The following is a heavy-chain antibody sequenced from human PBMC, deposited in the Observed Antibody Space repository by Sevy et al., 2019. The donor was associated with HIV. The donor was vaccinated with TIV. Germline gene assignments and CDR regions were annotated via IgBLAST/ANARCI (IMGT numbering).Heavy chain of an antibody. Sequence: SETLSLTCTVSGGSVSRADYYWNWIRQPQGQGLEWIGYIYSSGHTYYNPSLKSLVTISVDTSKNQYSLKQSSVTAADTAVYYCARAGYGDYVGYFDYWGQGTLVTVSS. CDR2: IYSSGHT. CDR3: ARAGYGDYVGYFDY. D-gene: IGHD4-17*01. V-gene: IGHV4-30-4*01. CDR1: GGSVSRADYY. J-gene: IGHJ4*02.